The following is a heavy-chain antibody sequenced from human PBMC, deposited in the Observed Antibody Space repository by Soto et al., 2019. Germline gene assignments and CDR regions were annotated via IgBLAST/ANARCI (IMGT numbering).Heavy chain of an antibody. V-gene: IGHV5-51*01. CDR3: ARLGFNYDFLSGYYKVHHYYGIDV. CDR2: IYPGDSDT. CDR1: GYKVSTWHNFTSYW. D-gene: IGHD3-3*01. Sequence: HGESLKISCMGSGYKVSTWHNFTSYWIAWVRQMPGEGLEWMGIIYPGDSDTRYSPSFQGQVTISADKSINSVYLQWSSLKASDTATYYCARLGFNYDFLSGYYKVHHYYGIDVWGQGTKVTVSS. J-gene: IGHJ6*02.